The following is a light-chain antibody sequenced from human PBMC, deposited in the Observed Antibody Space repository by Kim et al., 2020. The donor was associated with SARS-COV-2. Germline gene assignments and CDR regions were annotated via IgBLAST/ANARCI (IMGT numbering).Light chain of an antibody. J-gene: IGLJ2*01. V-gene: IGLV3-1*01. CDR2: QDS. CDR1: KLGDKY. Sequence: SYELTQPPSVSVSPGPTASITCSGDKLGDKYACWYQQKPGQSPVLVIYQDSKRPSGIPERFSGSNSGNTATLTISGTQAMDEADYYCQAWDSSTAVFGGG. CDR3: QAWDSSTAV.